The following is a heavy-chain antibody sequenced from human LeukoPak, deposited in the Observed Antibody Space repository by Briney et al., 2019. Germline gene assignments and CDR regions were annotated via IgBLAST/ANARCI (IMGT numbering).Heavy chain of an antibody. CDR1: GFTFSSYS. Sequence: TGGSLRLSCAASGFTFSSYSMNWVRQAPGKGLEWVSSISSSSSYIYYADSVKGRFTISRDNAKNSLYLQMNILRPEDTAVYYCARDYGGNLRAFDIWGQGTMVTVSS. CDR2: ISSSSSYI. V-gene: IGHV3-21*01. CDR3: ARDYGGNLRAFDI. J-gene: IGHJ3*02. D-gene: IGHD4-23*01.